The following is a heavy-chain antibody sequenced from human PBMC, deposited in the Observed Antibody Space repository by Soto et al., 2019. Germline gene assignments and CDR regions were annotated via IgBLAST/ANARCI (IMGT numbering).Heavy chain of an antibody. Sequence: PSETLSLTCTVSGGSISSGGYYWSWIRQHPGKGLEWIGYIYYSGSTYYNPSLKSRVTISVDESKSQFSLNLSSVTAADTAMYYCARVLGSPIFGPRPGFDPWGQGTLVTVSS. J-gene: IGHJ5*02. CDR3: ARVLGSPIFGPRPGFDP. CDR2: IYYSGST. CDR1: GGSISSGGYY. D-gene: IGHD3-3*01. V-gene: IGHV4-61*08.